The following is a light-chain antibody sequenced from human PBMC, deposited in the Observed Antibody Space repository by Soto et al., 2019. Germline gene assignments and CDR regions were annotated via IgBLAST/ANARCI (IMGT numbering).Light chain of an antibody. CDR2: GAS. J-gene: IGKJ1*01. V-gene: IGKV3-20*01. Sequence: EIVLTQSPXTLSLSPGERATLSCRASQSVSSSYLAWYQQKPGQAPRLLIYGASSRATGIPDRFSGSGSGTDFTLTISRLEPEDFAVYYCQQYGSSLSWTFGQGTKVEIK. CDR3: QQYGSSLSWT. CDR1: QSVSSSY.